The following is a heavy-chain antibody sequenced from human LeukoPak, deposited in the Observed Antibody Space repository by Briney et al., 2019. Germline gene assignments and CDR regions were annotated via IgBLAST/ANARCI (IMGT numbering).Heavy chain of an antibody. D-gene: IGHD5-12*01. J-gene: IGHJ4*02. Sequence: SETLSLTCSVSGGSISSYYWSWIRQPAGKGLEWIGRVYSSGSTIYNPSLRSRLSLSLDTSKNQFSLKLSSVTAADTAMYYCARARRATAFDYWGQGTLVTVSS. V-gene: IGHV4-4*07. CDR3: ARARRATAFDY. CDR1: GGSISSYY. CDR2: VYSSGST.